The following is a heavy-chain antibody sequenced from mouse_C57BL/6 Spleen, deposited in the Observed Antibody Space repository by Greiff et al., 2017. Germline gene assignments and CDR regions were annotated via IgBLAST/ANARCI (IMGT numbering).Heavy chain of an antibody. V-gene: IGHV2-9-1*01. Sequence: QVQLKESGPGLVAPSQRLSITCTVSGFSLTSYAISWVRQPPGKGLEWLGVIWTGGGTNYNSALKSRLSISKDNSKSQVFLKMNSLQTDDTARYYCASGPSITTVTYFDVWGTGTTVTVSS. CDR2: IWTGGGT. D-gene: IGHD1-1*01. J-gene: IGHJ1*03. CDR1: GFSLTSYA. CDR3: ASGPSITTVTYFDV.